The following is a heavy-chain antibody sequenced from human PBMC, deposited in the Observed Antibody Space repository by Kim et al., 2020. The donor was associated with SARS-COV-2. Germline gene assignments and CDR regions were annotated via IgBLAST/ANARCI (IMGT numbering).Heavy chain of an antibody. J-gene: IGHJ4*02. CDR3: ARGGPSCAGDCVDY. CDR1: GDTFTAYY. CDR2: INANNGDT. V-gene: IGHV1-2*02. Sequence: ASVKVSCKASGDTFTAYYMRWVRQAPGQGLEWMGWINANNGDTKYAQKFQGRVTMTRDTSTSTAYMELSRLRSDDTAVYFCARGGPSCAGDCVDYWGQGT. D-gene: IGHD2-21*02.